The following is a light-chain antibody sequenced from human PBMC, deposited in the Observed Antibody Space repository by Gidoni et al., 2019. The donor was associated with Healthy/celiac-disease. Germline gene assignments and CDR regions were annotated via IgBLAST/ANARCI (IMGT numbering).Light chain of an antibody. V-gene: IGKV1-33*01. CDR1: QDISNY. J-gene: IGKJ4*01. Sequence: DIQMTRSPSSISASVGDRGTILGQASQDISNYLNWYQQKPGKAHKLLIYDATNLETGVPSRFSGSGSGTYCTFTSSRLQPEDIATYYRQQNDNLPLTFGGGTRVEIK. CDR2: DAT. CDR3: QQNDNLPLT.